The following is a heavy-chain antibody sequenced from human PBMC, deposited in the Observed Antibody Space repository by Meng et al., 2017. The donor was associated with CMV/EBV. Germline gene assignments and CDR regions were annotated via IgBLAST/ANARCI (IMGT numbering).Heavy chain of an antibody. CDR3: ARDGSSYGMDV. CDR1: GFTFSSYS. V-gene: IGHV3-21*01. CDR2: ISSSSSYI. J-gene: IGHJ6*02. Sequence: GESLKISCAASGFTFSSYSMNWVRQAPGKGLEWVSSISSSSSYIYYADSVKGRFTISRDNAKNSLYLQMNSLRAKDTAVYYCARDGSSYGMDVWGQGTTVTVSS.